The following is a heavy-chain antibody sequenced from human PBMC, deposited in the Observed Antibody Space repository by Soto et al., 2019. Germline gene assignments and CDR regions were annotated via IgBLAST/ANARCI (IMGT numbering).Heavy chain of an antibody. V-gene: IGHV3-21*01. CDR1: GFTFNTYD. J-gene: IGHJ5*01. CDR3: VSSGTTLLLRPTWFDS. CDR2: ITTSSGDI. Sequence: EVQLVESGGGLVQPGGSLRLSCAASGFTFNTYDMNWVRQAPGKGLEWVSSITTSSGDIYYADSLKGRITISRDNAKNSPFLQMNSLIAEDTAVYYCVSSGTTLLLRPTWFDSWGPGTLVTVSS. D-gene: IGHD1-1*01.